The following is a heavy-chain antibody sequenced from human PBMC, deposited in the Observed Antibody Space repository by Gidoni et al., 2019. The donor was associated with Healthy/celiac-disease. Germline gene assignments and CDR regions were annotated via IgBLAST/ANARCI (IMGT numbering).Heavy chain of an antibody. CDR2: IYYSGST. CDR3: ARHRYSSSWRTGGYYYYGMDV. CDR1: GGSISSSSYY. V-gene: IGHV4-39*01. D-gene: IGHD6-13*01. Sequence: QLQLQESGPGLVKPSETLSLTCTVSGGSISSSSYYWGWIRQPPGKGLEWIGSIYYSGSTYYNPSLKSRVTLSVDTSKNQFSLKLSSVTAADTAVYYCARHRYSSSWRTGGYYYYGMDVWGQGTTVTVSS. J-gene: IGHJ6*02.